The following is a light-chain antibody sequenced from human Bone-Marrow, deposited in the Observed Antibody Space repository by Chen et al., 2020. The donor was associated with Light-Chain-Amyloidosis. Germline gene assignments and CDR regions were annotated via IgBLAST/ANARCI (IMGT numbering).Light chain of an antibody. V-gene: IGLV3-25*03. CDR2: RDT. CDR1: DLPTKY. Sequence: SYELTQPPSVSVSPGQTARITCSGDDLPTKYAYWYQQKPGQAPVLVIHRDTERPSGISERFSASSSGTTATLTISGVKAEDEADYHCQSADSSGTYEVIFGGGTKLTVL. J-gene: IGLJ2*01. CDR3: QSADSSGTYEVI.